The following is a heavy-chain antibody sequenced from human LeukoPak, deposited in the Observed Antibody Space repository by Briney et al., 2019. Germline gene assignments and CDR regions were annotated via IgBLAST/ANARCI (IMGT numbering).Heavy chain of an antibody. J-gene: IGHJ3*02. V-gene: IGHV3-23*01. CDR2: ISGSGGST. CDR3: AKDGYGNYTDAFDI. D-gene: IGHD1-7*01. CDR1: GFTFSSYA. Sequence: GGSLRLSCAASGFTFSSYAMSWVRQAPGKGLEWVSTISGSGGSTYYADSVKGRFTTSRDHSKNTLYLQMNSLRAEDTAVYYCAKDGYGNYTDAFDIWGQGTMVTVSA.